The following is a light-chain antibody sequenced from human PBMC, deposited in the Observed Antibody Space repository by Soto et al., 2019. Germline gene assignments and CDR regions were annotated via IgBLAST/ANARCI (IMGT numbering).Light chain of an antibody. V-gene: IGLV2-23*02. J-gene: IGLJ2*01. Sequence: QSALTQSASVSGSPRQSITISCTGTSGDVGSYYLVSWYQQHPGKAPKLMIYEVSKRPSGVSNRFSGSKSGNTASLTISGLQAEDEADYYCCSYAGSSTVVFGGGTKVTVL. CDR2: EVS. CDR3: CSYAGSSTVV. CDR1: SGDVGSYYL.